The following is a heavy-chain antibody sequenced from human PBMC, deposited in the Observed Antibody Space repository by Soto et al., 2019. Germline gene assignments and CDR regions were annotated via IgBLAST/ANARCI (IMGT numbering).Heavy chain of an antibody. V-gene: IGHV3-7*01. CDR1: GFTFNNYW. J-gene: IGHJ4*02. Sequence: EVQLVESGGGLVQPGGSLRLSYAASGFTFNNYWMAWVRQAPGRGLEWVANIKQDGSEEYYVDSVKGRFTISRDNAKNSLYLQMNSLRVEDTAVYYCARDRGVRWGQGTLVTVSS. CDR2: IKQDGSEE. CDR3: ARDRGVR.